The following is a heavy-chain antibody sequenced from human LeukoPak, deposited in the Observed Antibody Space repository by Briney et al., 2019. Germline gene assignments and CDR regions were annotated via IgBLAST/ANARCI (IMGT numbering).Heavy chain of an antibody. J-gene: IGHJ4*02. CDR1: AFTFSVYG. V-gene: IGHV3-7*01. CDR2: IKQDGSEK. CDR3: ARDTRGGGSFD. Sequence: GSLRLSFASAAFTFSVYGMSWVRQGPGKGLGWVANIKQDGSEKYYVDSVKGRFTISRDNAKNSLYLQMNSLRAEDTAVYYCARDTRGGGSFDWGQGTLVTVSS. D-gene: IGHD2-15*01.